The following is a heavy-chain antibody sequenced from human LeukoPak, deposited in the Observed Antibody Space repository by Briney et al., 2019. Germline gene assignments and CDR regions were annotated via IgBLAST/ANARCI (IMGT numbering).Heavy chain of an antibody. Sequence: PSETLSLTCTVSGGSISRSGSYWAWIRQPPGKGLEWIANVYYNGDTYCNSSLYSRFTISVDTSKNQFSLNLRSVTAADTAVYYCARLLSPGWFDPWGQGTLVTVSS. J-gene: IGHJ5*02. CDR1: GGSISRSGSY. V-gene: IGHV4-39*01. D-gene: IGHD2/OR15-2a*01. CDR3: ARLLSPGWFDP. CDR2: VYYNGDT.